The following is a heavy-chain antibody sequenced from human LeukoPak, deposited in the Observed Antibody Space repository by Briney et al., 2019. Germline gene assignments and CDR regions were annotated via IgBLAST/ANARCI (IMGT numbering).Heavy chain of an antibody. D-gene: IGHD6-13*01. CDR2: IYSGGST. J-gene: IGHJ4*02. CDR3: ARVGRGGRAAGEFDY. CDR1: GFTVSSNY. Sequence: GGSLRLSCAASGFTVSSNYMSWVRQAPGKGLEWVSVIYSGGSTYYADPVKGRFTISRDNSKNTLYLQMNSLRAEDTAVYYCARVGRGGRAAGEFDYWGQGTLVTVSS. V-gene: IGHV3-53*01.